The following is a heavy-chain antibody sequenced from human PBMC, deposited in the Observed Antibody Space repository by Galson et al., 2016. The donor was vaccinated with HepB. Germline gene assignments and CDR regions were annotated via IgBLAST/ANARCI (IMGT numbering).Heavy chain of an antibody. D-gene: IGHD4-17*01. Sequence: SLRLSCAASGFTFDDYGLSWVRQAPGKGLEWVSGINWNGGSTGYADSVKGRFTISRDNAKISLYLQMNSLRAEDTALYYCARGMSHDYGVSADYWGQGTLVTVSS. CDR2: INWNGGST. CDR1: GFTFDDYG. V-gene: IGHV3-20*04. CDR3: ARGMSHDYGVSADY. J-gene: IGHJ4*02.